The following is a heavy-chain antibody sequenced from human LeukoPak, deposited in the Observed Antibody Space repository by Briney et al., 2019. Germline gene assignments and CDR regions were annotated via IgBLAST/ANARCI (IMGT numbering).Heavy chain of an antibody. CDR1: GGSISSGDYY. CDR3: ASGTYYYDSSGRFDY. D-gene: IGHD3-22*01. Sequence: KASETLSLTCTVSGGSISSGDYYWSWIRQPPGKGLEWIGYIYYSGSTNYNPSLKSRVTISVDTSKNQFSLKLSSVTAADTAVYYCASGTYYYDSSGRFDYWGQGTLVTVSS. J-gene: IGHJ4*02. V-gene: IGHV4-61*08. CDR2: IYYSGST.